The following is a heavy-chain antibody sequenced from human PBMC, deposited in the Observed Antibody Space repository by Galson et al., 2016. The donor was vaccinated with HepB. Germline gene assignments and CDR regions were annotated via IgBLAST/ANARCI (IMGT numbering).Heavy chain of an antibody. J-gene: IGHJ4*02. CDR2: IEGDGTSP. CDR3: PRDLSGPDH. V-gene: IGHV3-74*01. Sequence: SLRLSCAVSGFIFRNHQMHWIRQVPGKGLMWVARIEGDGTSPIYAPSVKGRFTISSDSAENTVYLQMNRLRAEDTALYYCPRDLSGPDHGGQGTQVTVSP. CDR1: GFIFRNHQ.